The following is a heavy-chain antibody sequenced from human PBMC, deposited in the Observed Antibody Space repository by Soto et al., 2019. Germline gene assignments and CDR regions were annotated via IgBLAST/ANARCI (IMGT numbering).Heavy chain of an antibody. CDR1: GFTFSSYA. D-gene: IGHD3-22*01. Sequence: PGGSLRLSCAASGFTFSSYAMSWVRQAPGKGLEWVSAISGSGGSTYYADSVKGRFTISRDNSKNTLYLQMNSLRAEDTAVYYCAKGSVTPFYYYDSSGYFYWGQGTLVTVSS. J-gene: IGHJ4*02. CDR2: ISGSGGST. V-gene: IGHV3-23*01. CDR3: AKGSVTPFYYYDSSGYFY.